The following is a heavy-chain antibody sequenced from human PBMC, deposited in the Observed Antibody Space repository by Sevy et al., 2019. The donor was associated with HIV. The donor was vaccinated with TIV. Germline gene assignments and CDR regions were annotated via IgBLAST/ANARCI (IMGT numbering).Heavy chain of an antibody. CDR3: ARGLLARPRGDYWYFDL. CDR1: GFTFSTYA. CDR2: ISGSASTT. D-gene: IGHD6-6*01. Sequence: GGSLRLSCTASGFTFSTYAMSWVRQAPGKGLEWVSGISGSASTTYYGGADYYADSVKGRFTITRDNAKNTLYLEMNSLRDEDSAVFHCARGLLARPRGDYWYFDLWGRGTLVTVSS. J-gene: IGHJ2*01. V-gene: IGHV3-23*01.